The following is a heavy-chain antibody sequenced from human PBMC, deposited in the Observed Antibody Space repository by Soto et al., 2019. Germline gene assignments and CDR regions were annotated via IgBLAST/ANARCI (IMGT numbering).Heavy chain of an antibody. CDR1: GYSISSGYY. CDR3: ARGYCSSISCYHGMDV. D-gene: IGHD2-2*01. J-gene: IGHJ6*02. CDR2: IYHSGST. V-gene: IGHV4-38-2*01. Sequence: TSETLSLTCAVSGYSISSGYYWGCIRQPPGKGLEWIGSIYHSGSTYYNPSLKSRVTISVDTSKNQFSLKLSSVTAADTAVYYCARGYCSSISCYHGMDVWGQGTTVTVSS.